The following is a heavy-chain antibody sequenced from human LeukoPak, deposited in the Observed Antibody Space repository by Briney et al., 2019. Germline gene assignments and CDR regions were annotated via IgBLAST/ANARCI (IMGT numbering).Heavy chain of an antibody. Sequence: SETLSLTCAVYGGSFSGYYWSWIRQPPGKGLEWIGEINHSGSTNYNPSLKSRVTISVDTSKNQFSLKLSSVTAADTAVYYCARGRGTTVVTDWGQGTLVTASS. J-gene: IGHJ4*02. CDR2: INHSGST. CDR1: GGSFSGYY. CDR3: ARGRGTTVVTD. V-gene: IGHV4-34*01. D-gene: IGHD4-23*01.